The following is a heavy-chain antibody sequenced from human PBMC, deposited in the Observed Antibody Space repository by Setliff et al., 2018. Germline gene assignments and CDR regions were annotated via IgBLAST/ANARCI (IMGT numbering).Heavy chain of an antibody. D-gene: IGHD3-22*01. J-gene: IGHJ6*02. CDR3: ARAYDSSGYYDYYYGMDV. V-gene: IGHV3-11*04. CDR1: GFTFSDYY. CDR2: ISSSGSTI. Sequence: GGSLRLSCAASGFTFSDYYMSSIRQAPGKGLEWVSYISSSGSTIYYADSVKGRFTISRDNAKNSLYLQMNSLRAGDTAVYYCARAYDSSGYYDYYYGMDVWGQGTTVTVSS.